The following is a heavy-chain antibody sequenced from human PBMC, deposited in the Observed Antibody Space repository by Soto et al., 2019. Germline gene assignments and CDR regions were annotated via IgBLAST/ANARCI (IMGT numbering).Heavy chain of an antibody. Sequence: ASVKVSCKASGYTFTGYYMHWVRQAPGQGLEWMGWINPNSGGTNYAQKFQGWVTMTRDTSISTAYMELSRLRSDDTAVYYCARGGAAADAEYYYYGLDVSGPGTSVTFSS. CDR3: ARGGAAADAEYYYYGLDV. CDR1: GYTFTGYY. D-gene: IGHD6-13*01. CDR2: INPNSGGT. V-gene: IGHV1-2*04. J-gene: IGHJ6*02.